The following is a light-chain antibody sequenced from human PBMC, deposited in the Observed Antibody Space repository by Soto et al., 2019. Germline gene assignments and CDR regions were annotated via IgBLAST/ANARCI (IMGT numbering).Light chain of an antibody. CDR1: QSVSSQH. V-gene: IGKV3-20*01. Sequence: EIVLTQSPGTLSLSPGERAILSCRASQSVSSQHLAWYQQKPGQAPRLLIYGAFSRPGGIPDRFRGSGSGTDFTLTINRLQPEDFAVYFCQQYDTSPYTFAQGTKLEI. J-gene: IGKJ2*01. CDR2: GAF. CDR3: QQYDTSPYT.